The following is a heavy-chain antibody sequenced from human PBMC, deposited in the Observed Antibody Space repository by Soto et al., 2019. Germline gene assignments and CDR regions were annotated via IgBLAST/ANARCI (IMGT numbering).Heavy chain of an antibody. CDR2: ISSDGTNK. V-gene: IGHV3-30-3*01. CDR1: GFTFSSYP. CDR3: ARNYYEDY. Sequence: QVQLVESGGGVVQPGRSLRLSRPASGFTFSSYPMHWVRLAPGKGLERLAVISSDGTNKNYAVSVKGRFTISRDNSENTLCLQVNSLTSEDSAVYFCARNYYEDYWGQGTLVTVSS. D-gene: IGHD3-22*01. J-gene: IGHJ4*02.